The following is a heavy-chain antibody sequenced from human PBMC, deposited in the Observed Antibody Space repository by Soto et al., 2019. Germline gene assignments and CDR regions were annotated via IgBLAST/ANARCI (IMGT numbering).Heavy chain of an antibody. Sequence: SETLSLTCTVSGGSISSGDYYWSWIRQPPGKGLEWIGYIYCSGSTYYNPSLKSRVTISVDTSKNQFSLKLSSVTAADTAVYYCARDHTTAAGNWFDPWGQGTLVTVSS. J-gene: IGHJ5*02. D-gene: IGHD6-13*01. V-gene: IGHV4-30-4*01. CDR3: ARDHTTAAGNWFDP. CDR1: GGSISSGDYY. CDR2: IYCSGST.